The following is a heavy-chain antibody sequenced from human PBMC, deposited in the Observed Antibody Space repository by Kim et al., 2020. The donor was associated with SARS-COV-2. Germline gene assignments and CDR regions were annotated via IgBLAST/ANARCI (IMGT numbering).Heavy chain of an antibody. V-gene: IGHV4-59*08. CDR1: GGSVTHYS. Sequence: SETLSLTCAVSGGSVTHYSWTWIRQPPGKGLDWITSVSSSGNTDYNPSLRSRSHALMDTSKNQFSLRLASVTAADTAIYYCARHLNTSASFHTFDYWGQGLLVTVSS. J-gene: IGHJ4*02. CDR2: VSSSGNT. D-gene: IGHD3-16*01. CDR3: ARHLNTSASFHTFDY.